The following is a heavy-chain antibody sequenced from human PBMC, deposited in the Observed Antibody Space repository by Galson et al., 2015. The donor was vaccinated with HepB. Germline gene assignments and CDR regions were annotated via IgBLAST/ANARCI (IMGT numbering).Heavy chain of an antibody. CDR1: GYSFTSYW. J-gene: IGHJ6*03. V-gene: IGHV5-10-1*01. CDR2: IDPSDSYT. Sequence: QSGAEVKRPGESLRISCKGSGYSFTSYWISWVRQMPGKGLEWMGRIDPSDSYTNYSPSFQGHVTISADKSISTAYLQWSSLKASDTAMYYCARLRDGCSSTSCYQDFSDGPYYYYYMDVWGKGTTVTVSS. D-gene: IGHD2-2*01. CDR3: ARLRDGCSSTSCYQDFSDGPYYYYYMDV.